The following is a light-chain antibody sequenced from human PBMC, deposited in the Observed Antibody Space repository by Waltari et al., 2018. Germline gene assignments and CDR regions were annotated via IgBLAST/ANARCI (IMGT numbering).Light chain of an antibody. CDR3: HSRETFSTRL. CDR2: GPD. V-gene: IGLV3-19*01. CDR1: TLRRYS. Sequence: SSDLTQDPSVSVALGQTVRIKCQGDTLRRYSASWYQQRPGQAPKLILYGPDIRPSGIPDRFSGSTSGNTASLTITGAQAEDEADYYCHSRETFSTRLFGGGTRLTV. J-gene: IGLJ2*01.